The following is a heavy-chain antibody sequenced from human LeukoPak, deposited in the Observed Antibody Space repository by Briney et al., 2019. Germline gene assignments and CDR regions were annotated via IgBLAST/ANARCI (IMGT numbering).Heavy chain of an antibody. V-gene: IGHV4-61*01. J-gene: IGHJ5*02. CDR2: ISYSRST. Sequence: SQTLSLTCTVSGGSVRSDNYYWSWIRQPPGKGLEWIGYISYSRSTNYNPSLKSRVTISVDTSRKQFSLKLRSVNAADTAVYYCAGGDYYAGGGRNWFDPWGQGTLVTVSS. D-gene: IGHD3-16*01. CDR1: GGSVRSDNYY. CDR3: AGGDYYAGGGRNWFDP.